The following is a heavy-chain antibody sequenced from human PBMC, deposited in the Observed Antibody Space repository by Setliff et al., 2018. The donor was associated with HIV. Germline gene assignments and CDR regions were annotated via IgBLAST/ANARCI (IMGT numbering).Heavy chain of an antibody. V-gene: IGHV1-69*10. CDR1: GGTFSRYA. CDR2: IIPIVGRP. Sequence: SVKVPCKAAGGTFSRYAIAWVRQAPGQGLEWMGGIIPIVGRPNYAQKFQGRVSITADKSAITAYMELSSLRAEDTAVYYCARSTDSSSFDYWGQGTLVTVSS. D-gene: IGHD6-13*01. CDR3: ARSTDSSSFDY. J-gene: IGHJ4*02.